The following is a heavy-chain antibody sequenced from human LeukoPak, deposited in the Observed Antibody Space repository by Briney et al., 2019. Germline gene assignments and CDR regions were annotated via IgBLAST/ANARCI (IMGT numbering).Heavy chain of an antibody. V-gene: IGHV1-69*13. CDR1: GGTFSSYA. CDR3: ARVAIFGVVGYYYGMDV. D-gene: IGHD3-3*02. CDR2: IIPIFGTA. J-gene: IGHJ6*02. Sequence: ASVKVSCKASGGTFSSYAISWVRQAPGQGLEWMGGIIPIFGTANYAQKFQGRVTITADESTSTAYMELSSLRSEDTAVYYCARVAIFGVVGYYYGMDVWGQGTTVTVSS.